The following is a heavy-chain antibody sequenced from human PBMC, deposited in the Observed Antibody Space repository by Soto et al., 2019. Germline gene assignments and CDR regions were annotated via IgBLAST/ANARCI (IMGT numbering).Heavy chain of an antibody. V-gene: IGHV4-61*08. Sequence: SDTLSLTCTVSGGSISSGGYYWSWIRQPPGKGLEWIGYIYYSGSTNYNPSLKSRVTISVDTSKNQFSLKLSSVTAADTAVYYCAADRGLGQFDYWGQGTLVTVSS. CDR2: IYYSGST. CDR3: AADRGLGQFDY. CDR1: GGSISSGGYY. J-gene: IGHJ4*02.